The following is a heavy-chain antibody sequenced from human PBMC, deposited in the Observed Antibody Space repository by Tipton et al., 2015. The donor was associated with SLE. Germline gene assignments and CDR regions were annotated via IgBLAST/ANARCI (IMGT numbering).Heavy chain of an antibody. CDR3: EFRLRYLDY. D-gene: IGHD3-9*01. CDR1: GYTFTIYG. V-gene: IGHV1-18*01. J-gene: IGHJ4*02. Sequence: QLVQSGAEVKKPGASVKVSCKASGYTFTIYGISWVRQAPGQGLEWMGWISAYSSNTNYAQKLQGRVTMTTDTSTSTAYMELSSLRSEDTAVYYCEFRLRYLDYWGQGTLVTVSS. CDR2: ISAYSSNT.